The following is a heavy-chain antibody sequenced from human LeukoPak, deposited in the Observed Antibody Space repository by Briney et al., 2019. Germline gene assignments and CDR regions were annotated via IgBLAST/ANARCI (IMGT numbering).Heavy chain of an antibody. CDR1: GYTFTIYG. V-gene: IGHV1-18*01. CDR2: ISAYNGNT. Sequence: ASVNVSCRASGYTFTIYGISWVRQAPGQGGEWMGWISAYNGNTNYAQKLQGRVTMTTDTSTSTAYMELRSLRSDDTAVYYCARDHYYGSGSQALNFDYWGQGTLVTVSS. J-gene: IGHJ4*02. D-gene: IGHD3-10*01. CDR3: ARDHYYGSGSQALNFDY.